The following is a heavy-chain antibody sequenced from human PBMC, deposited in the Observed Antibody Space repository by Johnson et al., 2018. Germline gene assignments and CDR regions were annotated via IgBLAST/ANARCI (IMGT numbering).Heavy chain of an antibody. J-gene: IGHJ3*02. V-gene: IGHV3-30-3*01. Sequence: QVQLVESGGGVVQPGTSLRLSCGVSGVTLSTSIMHWVRQAPGKGLEWVALISHNEIDKQYGDSAKDRFTISRDISKNTVYLQINSLRVEDTAGYYCAREAYSSGRAGIFHIWGQGTMVTVSS. CDR2: ISHNEIDK. D-gene: IGHD6-19*01. CDR3: AREAYSSGRAGIFHI. CDR1: GVTLSTSI.